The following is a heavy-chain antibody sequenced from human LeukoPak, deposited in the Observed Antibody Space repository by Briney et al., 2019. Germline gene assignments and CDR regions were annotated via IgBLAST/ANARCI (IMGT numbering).Heavy chain of an antibody. V-gene: IGHV3-23*01. CDR3: AAGPRYCSGGSCYWGYFDY. CDR1: GFTFSSYW. CDR2: ISGSGGST. D-gene: IGHD2-15*01. J-gene: IGHJ4*02. Sequence: QSGGSLRLSCAASGFTFSSYWMSWVRQAPGKGLEWVSAISGSGGSTYYADSVKGRFTISRDNSKNTLYLQMNSLRAEDTAVYYCAAGPRYCSGGSCYWGYFDYWGQGTLVTVSS.